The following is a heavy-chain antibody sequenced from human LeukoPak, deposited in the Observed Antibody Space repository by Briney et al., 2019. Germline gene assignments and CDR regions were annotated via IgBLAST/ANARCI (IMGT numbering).Heavy chain of an antibody. D-gene: IGHD7-27*01. CDR1: GGSVSSGDYY. J-gene: IGHJ4*02. V-gene: IGHV4-61*08. CDR3: ASYPTPPSGDFPDY. Sequence: SETLSLTCTVSGGSVSSGDYYWSWIRQPPGKGLQWIGFIYYSGSTNYNPSLQSRVTISVDTSKNQFSLKLSSVTAADTAIYYCASYPTPPSGDFPDYRGQGTLVTVSS. CDR2: IYYSGST.